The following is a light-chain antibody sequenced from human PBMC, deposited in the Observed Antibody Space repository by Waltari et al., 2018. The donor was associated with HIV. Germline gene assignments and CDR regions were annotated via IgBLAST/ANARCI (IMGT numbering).Light chain of an antibody. CDR3: QSYDSGLSASV. Sequence: QSVLSQPPSVSGAPGQRVTISCTGSTSNIGAGYDVHWSQLLPGTAPKLLIFTNTYRPSGVPGRFSGSKAYTSASPAITGLQAEDAADYYCQSYDSGLSASVFGGGTKLTVL. CDR1: TSNIGAGYD. J-gene: IGLJ3*02. CDR2: TNT. V-gene: IGLV1-40*01.